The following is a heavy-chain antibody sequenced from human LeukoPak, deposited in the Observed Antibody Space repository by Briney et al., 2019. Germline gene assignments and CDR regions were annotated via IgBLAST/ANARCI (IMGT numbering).Heavy chain of an antibody. Sequence: GGSLRLSCAASGFTLSSYAMSWVRQAPGKGLEWVSAISGSGGSTYYADSVKGRFTISRDNSKNTLYLQMNSLRAEDTAVYYCAKGRAGIPMIVVVITRWELYYFDYWGQGTLVTVSS. CDR2: ISGSGGST. V-gene: IGHV3-23*01. CDR3: AKGRAGIPMIVVVITRWELYYFDY. D-gene: IGHD3-22*01. J-gene: IGHJ4*02. CDR1: GFTLSSYA.